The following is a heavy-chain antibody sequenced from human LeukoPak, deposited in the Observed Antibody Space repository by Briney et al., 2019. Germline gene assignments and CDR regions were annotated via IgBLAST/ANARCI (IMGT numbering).Heavy chain of an antibody. CDR2: ISSNGGNT. D-gene: IGHD2-15*01. V-gene: IGHV3-64D*06. Sequence: GGSLRLSCSASGFTFTTYAMHWVRQAQGKGLEYVSAISSNGGNTYYADSVKGRFTISRDNSKNTLYLQMSSLTAEDTAVYYCVKDPRYSPRVDYWGQGTLVTVSS. CDR1: GFTFTTYA. J-gene: IGHJ4*02. CDR3: VKDPRYSPRVDY.